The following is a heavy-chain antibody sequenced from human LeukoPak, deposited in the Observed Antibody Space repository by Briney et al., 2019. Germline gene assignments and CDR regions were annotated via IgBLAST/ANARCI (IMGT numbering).Heavy chain of an antibody. Sequence: GGSLRLSCAASGFTFSSHAMTWVRQAPGKGLEWVSAISGSGGSTYYADSVKGRFTISRDNSKNTLYLQMNSLTAEDTAVYYCAKGSRVRGVPHAYWGQGTLVTVSS. D-gene: IGHD3-10*01. CDR3: AKGSRVRGVPHAY. V-gene: IGHV3-23*01. CDR2: ISGSGGST. J-gene: IGHJ4*02. CDR1: GFTFSSHA.